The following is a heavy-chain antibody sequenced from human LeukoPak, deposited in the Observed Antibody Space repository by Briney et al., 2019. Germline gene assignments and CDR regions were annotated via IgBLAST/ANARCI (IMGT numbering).Heavy chain of an antibody. D-gene: IGHD3-22*01. CDR2: IYTSGST. Sequence: SETLSLTCTVSGGSISSGSYYWSWIRQPAGKELGWLGRIYTSGSTNYNPSLKSRVTISVDTSKNQFFLKLSSVAAADTAVYYCARGTMTDAFDIWGQGTMVTVSS. CDR3: ARGTMTDAFDI. CDR1: GGSISSGSYY. V-gene: IGHV4-61*02. J-gene: IGHJ3*02.